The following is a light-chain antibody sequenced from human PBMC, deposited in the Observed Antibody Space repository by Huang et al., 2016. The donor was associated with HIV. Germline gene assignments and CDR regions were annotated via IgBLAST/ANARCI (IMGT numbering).Light chain of an antibody. CDR1: QDISNF. J-gene: IGKJ1*01. Sequence: IRITQSPSSLSASTGDRVTIACRASQDISNFSAWFQQKPGRAPELLMYAASTLQPGVPSRFSGNGSATDFTLTIACLQSEDFATYYCQQYDSYPWTFGQGTQVEV. CDR3: QQYDSYPWT. CDR2: AAS. V-gene: IGKV1-8*01.